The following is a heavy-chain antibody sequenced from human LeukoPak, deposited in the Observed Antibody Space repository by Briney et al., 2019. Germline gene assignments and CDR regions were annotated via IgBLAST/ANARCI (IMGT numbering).Heavy chain of an antibody. J-gene: IGHJ5*02. CDR3: ARDLYRDSLPVSWFDP. CDR1: GYTFTSYG. CDR2: ISDYNGNT. V-gene: IGHV1-18*01. Sequence: ASVKVSCKASGYTFTSYGISWVRQASGQGLEWMGWISDYNGNTNYAQKLQGRVTMTTDTSTSTAYMELRSLRSDDTAVYHCARDLYRDSLPVSWFDPWGQGTLVTVSS. D-gene: IGHD4-11*01.